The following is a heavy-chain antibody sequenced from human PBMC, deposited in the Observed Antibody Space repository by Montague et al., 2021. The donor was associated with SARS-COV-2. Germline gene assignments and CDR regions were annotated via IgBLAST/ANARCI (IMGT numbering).Heavy chain of an antibody. CDR1: GVSLSSSSFY. Sequence: SETLSLTCTVSGVSLSSSSFYWGWIRQPPGKGLEWIGSIYYSGSTYYNPSLKSRVSISVDTSKKQLSLRLSSVTAADTAVYYCASSSYSSRWYYSDYWGQGTLVAVSS. CDR3: ASSSYSSRWYYSDY. V-gene: IGHV4-39*01. D-gene: IGHD6-13*01. CDR2: IYYSGST. J-gene: IGHJ4*02.